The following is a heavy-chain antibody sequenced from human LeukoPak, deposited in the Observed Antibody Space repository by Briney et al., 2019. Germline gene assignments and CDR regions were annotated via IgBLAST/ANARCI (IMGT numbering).Heavy chain of an antibody. J-gene: IGHJ4*02. V-gene: IGHV3-23*01. CDR3: AKGWLATIGLDY. CDR2: ISGRGDST. Sequence: GRSLRLSRAASAFTFSSYAMHWVRQAPGKGLEWVSGISGRGDSTYYADSVKGRFTISRDNSKNTLYLQMNSLTAEDTAVYYCAKGWLATIGLDYWGQGTLVTVSS. D-gene: IGHD5-12*01. CDR1: AFTFSSYA.